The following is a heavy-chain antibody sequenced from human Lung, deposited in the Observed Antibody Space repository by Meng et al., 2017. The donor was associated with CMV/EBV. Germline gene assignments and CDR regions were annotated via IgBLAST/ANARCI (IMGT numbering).Heavy chain of an antibody. V-gene: IGHV2-5*02. D-gene: IGHD4-11*01. CDR2: IYWDYDK. J-gene: IGHJ4*02. Sequence: FSVNTPNVGVGWIRQPPRNALEWLALIYWDYDKRYNSSLKSRLTITTDTSKNQVVLTLANLDPLDTATYYCARRPTVAEGVYYFDYWGQGTLVTVSS. CDR3: ARRPTVAEGVYYFDY. CDR1: FSVNTPNVG.